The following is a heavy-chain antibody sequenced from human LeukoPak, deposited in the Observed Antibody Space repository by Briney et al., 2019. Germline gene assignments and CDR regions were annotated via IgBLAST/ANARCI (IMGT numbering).Heavy chain of an antibody. Sequence: ASVNVSCKASGYTFTGYYMHWVRQAPGQGLEWMGWINPNSGGTNYAQKFQGRVTMTRDTSISTAYMELSRLRSDDTAVYYCARAQYYYDSSGSLDYWGQGTLVTVSS. CDR1: GYTFTGYY. CDR3: ARAQYYYDSSGSLDY. J-gene: IGHJ4*02. D-gene: IGHD3-22*01. V-gene: IGHV1-2*02. CDR2: INPNSGGT.